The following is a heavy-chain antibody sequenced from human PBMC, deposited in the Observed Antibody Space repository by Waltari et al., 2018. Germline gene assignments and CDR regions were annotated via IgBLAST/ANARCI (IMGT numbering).Heavy chain of an antibody. D-gene: IGHD3-22*01. CDR2: IYSGGST. CDR1: GFTFSSYA. V-gene: IGHV3-23*03. CDR3: AKVKDYYDSSGVN. Sequence: EVQLLESGGGLVQPGGSLRLSCAASGFTFSSYAMSRVRQAPGKGLEWVSVIYSGGSTYYADSVKGRFTISRDNSKNTLYLQMNSLRAEDTAVYYCAKVKDYYDSSGVNWGQGTLVTVSS. J-gene: IGHJ4*02.